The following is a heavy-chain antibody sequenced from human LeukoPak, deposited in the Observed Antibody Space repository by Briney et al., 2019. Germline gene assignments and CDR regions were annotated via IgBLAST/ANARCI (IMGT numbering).Heavy chain of an antibody. V-gene: IGHV1-3*01. D-gene: IGHD3-9*01. Sequence: ASVRVSCRASGYTFTIYAMHWVRQAPGQRLEWMAWINAGDGNARYSQKFQGRVTITRDTSASTAYMELSSLRSEDTAVYYCARGPQPDSDPLVSQYFDWLPLGFDCWGQGTLVTVSS. CDR1: GYTFTIYA. CDR3: ARGPQPDSDPLVSQYFDWLPLGFDC. CDR2: INAGDGNA. J-gene: IGHJ4*02.